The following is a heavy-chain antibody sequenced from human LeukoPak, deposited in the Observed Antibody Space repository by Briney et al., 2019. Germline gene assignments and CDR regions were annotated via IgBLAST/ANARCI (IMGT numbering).Heavy chain of an antibody. CDR3: ARGPSIAARYDAFDI. CDR1: EFTFTIYE. V-gene: IGHV3-48*03. CDR2: ISSSGNTI. J-gene: IGHJ3*02. D-gene: IGHD6-6*01. Sequence: GGSLRLSCAASEFTFTIYEWNWVRQAPGKGLEWVSYISSSGNTISYADSVKGRFTISRDNAKNSLYLQVISLRAEDTAVYYCARGPSIAARYDAFDIWGQGTMVTVSS.